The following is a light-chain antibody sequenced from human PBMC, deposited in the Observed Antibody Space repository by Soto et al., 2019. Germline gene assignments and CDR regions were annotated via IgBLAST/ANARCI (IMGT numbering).Light chain of an antibody. V-gene: IGKV1-9*01. J-gene: IGKJ1*01. Sequence: DIQLTQSPSFLSASVGDRVTITCRASQGISSYLAWYQQKPGKDPKLLISGASALQSGVPSRFSGSGSGTDFTLTISSLQSEDFAVYYCQQYSIWRTVGQGTKVDIK. CDR3: QQYSIWRT. CDR1: QGISSY. CDR2: GAS.